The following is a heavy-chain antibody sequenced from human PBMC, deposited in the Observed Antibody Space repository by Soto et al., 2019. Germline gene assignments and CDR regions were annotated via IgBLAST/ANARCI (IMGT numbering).Heavy chain of an antibody. Sequence: GGSLRLSCAASGFTFSNAWMNWVRQAPGKGLEWVSLIYSGGSTYYADSVKGRFTISRDNSKNTLYLQMSSLRAEDTAVYYCATRPLLPGAPWGQGTMVT. V-gene: IGHV3-53*01. CDR3: ATRPLLPGAP. D-gene: IGHD3-22*01. CDR1: GFTFSNAW. CDR2: IYSGGST. J-gene: IGHJ3*01.